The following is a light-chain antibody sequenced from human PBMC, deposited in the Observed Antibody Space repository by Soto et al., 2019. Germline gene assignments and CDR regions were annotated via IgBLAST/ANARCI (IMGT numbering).Light chain of an antibody. CDR3: HQRSDWPPYT. J-gene: IGKJ2*01. Sequence: EIVLAQSPATLSLSPGERATLSCRASQSVSSYLAWYQQQPGQDPRRLIYYAANRTTVIPARFSGSGSGTAVTLSIISLEPADVSVYYCHQRSDWPPYTFGQGTKLEIK. V-gene: IGKV3-11*01. CDR1: QSVSSY. CDR2: YAA.